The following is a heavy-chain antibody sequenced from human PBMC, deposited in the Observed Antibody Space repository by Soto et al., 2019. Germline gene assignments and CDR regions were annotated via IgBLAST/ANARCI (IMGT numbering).Heavy chain of an antibody. Sequence: GESLKISCKGSGYSFTSYCISWVRQMPGKGLEWMGRIDPSDSYTNYSPSFQGHVTISADKSISTAYLQWSSLKASDTAMYYCARDNGGGYYYYGMDVWGQGTTVTVSS. V-gene: IGHV5-10-1*01. J-gene: IGHJ6*02. CDR1: GYSFTSYC. CDR2: IDPSDSYT. CDR3: ARDNGGGYYYYGMDV. D-gene: IGHD2-8*01.